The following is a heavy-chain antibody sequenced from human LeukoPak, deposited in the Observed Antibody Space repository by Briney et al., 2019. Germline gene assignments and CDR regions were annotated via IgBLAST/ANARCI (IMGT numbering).Heavy chain of an antibody. Sequence: SETLSLTCTVSGGSISSGGYYWSWIRQHPGKGLEWIGYIYYSGSTYYNPSLKSRVTVSVDTSKNQFSLKLSSVTAADTAVYYCARHCGSGCVSGMDVWGQGTTVTVSS. CDR3: ARHCGSGCVSGMDV. J-gene: IGHJ6*02. CDR2: IYYSGST. D-gene: IGHD6-19*01. V-gene: IGHV4-31*03. CDR1: GGSISSGGYY.